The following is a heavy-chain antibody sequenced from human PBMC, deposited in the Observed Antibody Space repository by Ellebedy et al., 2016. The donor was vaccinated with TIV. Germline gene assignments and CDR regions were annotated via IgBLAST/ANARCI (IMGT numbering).Heavy chain of an antibody. J-gene: IGHJ4*02. CDR3: ARDLDGDNEDF. Sequence: MPSETLSLTCAVSGGSISRHYWRWIRQPAGKGLEWIGGMYSSGSRNYNPALKSRVTMSVDPSKSQISLKLTSVTAADTAVYYCARDLDGDNEDFWGQGILVTVSS. V-gene: IGHV4-4*07. CDR2: MYSSGSR. CDR1: GGSISRHY. D-gene: IGHD4-17*01.